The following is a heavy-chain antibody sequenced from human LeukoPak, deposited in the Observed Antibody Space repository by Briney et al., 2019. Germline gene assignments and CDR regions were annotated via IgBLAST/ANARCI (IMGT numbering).Heavy chain of an antibody. V-gene: IGHV4-31*03. J-gene: IGHJ6*02. CDR1: GGSITTSSYY. Sequence: SETLSLTCTVSGGSITTSSYYWGWIRQHPGKGLEWIGYIYYSGSTYYNPSLKSRVTISVDTSKNQFSLKLSSVTAADTAVYYCARHVEDTAEGYGMDVWGQGTTVTVSS. D-gene: IGHD2-15*01. CDR2: IYYSGST. CDR3: ARHVEDTAEGYGMDV.